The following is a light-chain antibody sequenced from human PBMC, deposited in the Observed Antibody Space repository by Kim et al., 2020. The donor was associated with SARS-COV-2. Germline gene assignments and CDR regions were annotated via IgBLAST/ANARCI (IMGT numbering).Light chain of an antibody. V-gene: IGLV1-40*01. CDR2: GSS. J-gene: IGLJ3*02. CDR3: QSYDSSLSGSV. Sequence: RVTITGTGSRSKIGAGYEVRWYRQLPGTAPKLLIYGSSNRPSGVPDRFSGSKSGASGSLAIAGLQAEDEADYCCQSYDSSLSGSVFGGGTQLTVL. CDR1: RSKIGAGYE.